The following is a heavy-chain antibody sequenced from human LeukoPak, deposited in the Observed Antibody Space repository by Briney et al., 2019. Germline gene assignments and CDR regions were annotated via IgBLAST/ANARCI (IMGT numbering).Heavy chain of an antibody. CDR3: AREWEGDVGFSGYFDY. CDR1: GFTFSSYA. V-gene: IGHV3-30-3*01. Sequence: GGSLRLSCAASGFTFSSYAMHWVRKAPGKGLEWVAVISYDGSNKYYADSVKGRFTISRDNSKNTLYLQMNSLRAEDTAVYYCAREWEGDVGFSGYFDYWGQGTLVTVSS. J-gene: IGHJ4*02. CDR2: ISYDGSNK. D-gene: IGHD1-26*01.